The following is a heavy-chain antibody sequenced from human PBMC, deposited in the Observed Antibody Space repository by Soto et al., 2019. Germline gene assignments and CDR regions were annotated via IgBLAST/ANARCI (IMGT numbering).Heavy chain of an antibody. J-gene: IGHJ6*02. CDR1: VFTFSGDA. CDR3: VRDYVMDV. Sequence: PGGSLRLSCASSVFTFSGDAMNWVRQAPGKGLEWVSSISTTSTYIYYADSVKGRFTISRDNANNSLHLQMNSLRAENTAVYYCVRDYVMDVWGQGTTVTVSS. V-gene: IGHV3-21*01. D-gene: IGHD3-10*02. CDR2: ISTTSTYI.